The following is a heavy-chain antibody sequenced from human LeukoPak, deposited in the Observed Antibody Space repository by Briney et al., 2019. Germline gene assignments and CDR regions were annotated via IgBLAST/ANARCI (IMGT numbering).Heavy chain of an antibody. CDR1: GGSLSSSSYY. CDR2: IYYSGST. J-gene: IGHJ3*02. V-gene: IGHV4-39*01. CDR3: ARPNYGDYPHDAFDI. D-gene: IGHD4-17*01. Sequence: SETLSLTCTVSGGSLSSSSYYWGWHRQPPGMGREWIGSIYYSGSTYYNPSLKSRVTISVDTSKNQFSLKLSSVTAADTAVYYCARPNYGDYPHDAFDIWGQGTVVTVSS.